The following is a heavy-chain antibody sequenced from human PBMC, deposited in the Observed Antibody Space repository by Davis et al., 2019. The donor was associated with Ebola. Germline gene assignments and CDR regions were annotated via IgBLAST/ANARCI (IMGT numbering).Heavy chain of an antibody. V-gene: IGHV4-34*01. CDR3: ARVGIVVVPAAEFDYYYGMDV. CDR2: INHSGST. J-gene: IGHJ6*02. D-gene: IGHD2-2*01. CDR1: GGSFSGYY. Sequence: SETLSLTCAVYGGSFSGYYWSWIRQPPGKGLEWIGEINHSGSTNYNPSLKSRVTISVDTSKNQFSLKLSSVTAADTAVYYCARVGIVVVPAAEFDYYYGMDVWGQGTTVTVSS.